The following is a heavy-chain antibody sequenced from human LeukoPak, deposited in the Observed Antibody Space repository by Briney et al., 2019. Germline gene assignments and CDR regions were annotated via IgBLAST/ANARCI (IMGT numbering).Heavy chain of an antibody. CDR2: ISSSSSYI. J-gene: IGHJ6*02. Sequence: GGSLRLSCAASGFTFSSYSMNWVRQAPGKGLEWVSSISSSSSYIYYADSVRGRFTISRDSAKKSLSLQMNSLRAEDTAVYYCARGATTANSYYYGMDVWGQGTTVTVSS. V-gene: IGHV3-21*01. CDR3: ARGATTANSYYYGMDV. D-gene: IGHD1-26*01. CDR1: GFTFSSYS.